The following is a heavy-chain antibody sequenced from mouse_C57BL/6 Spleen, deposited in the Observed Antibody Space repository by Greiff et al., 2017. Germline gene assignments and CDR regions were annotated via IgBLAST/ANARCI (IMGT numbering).Heavy chain of an antibody. D-gene: IGHD2-3*01. CDR2: INPYNGGT. V-gene: IGHV1-18*01. Sequence: EVKLMESGPELVKPGASVKIPCKASGYTFTDYNMDWVKQSHGKSLEWIGDINPYNGGTIYNQKFKGKATLTVDKSSSTAYMELRSLTSEDTAVYCCARSTDDGYYFGYWGQGTTLTVSS. CDR3: ARSTDDGYYFGY. CDR1: GYTFTDYN. J-gene: IGHJ2*01.